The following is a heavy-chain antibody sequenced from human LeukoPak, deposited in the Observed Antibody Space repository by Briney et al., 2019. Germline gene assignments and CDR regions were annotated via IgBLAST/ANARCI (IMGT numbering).Heavy chain of an antibody. CDR1: GGTFSSYT. CDR3: ASYLIAVAGSFDY. Sequence: SVKVSCKASGGTFSSYTISWVRQAPGQGLEWMGRIIPILGIANYAQKFQGRVMITADKSTSTAYMELSSLRSEDTAVYYCASYLIAVAGSFDYWGQGTLVTVSS. CDR2: IIPILGIA. V-gene: IGHV1-69*02. J-gene: IGHJ4*02. D-gene: IGHD6-19*01.